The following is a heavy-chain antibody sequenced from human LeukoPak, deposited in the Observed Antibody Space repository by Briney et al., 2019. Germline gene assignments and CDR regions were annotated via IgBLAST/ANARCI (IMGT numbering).Heavy chain of an antibody. V-gene: IGHV3-23*01. J-gene: IGHJ5*02. CDR2: ISGSGGST. D-gene: IGHD3-22*01. CDR3: AKDPTTYYDVSGYGRYNWFDP. Sequence: GGSLRLSCAASGFTFSSYAMSWVRQAPGKGLEWVSGISGSGGSTYYADSVKGRFTISRDNSKNTLYLQMNSLRAEDTAVYYCAKDPTTYYDVSGYGRYNWFDPWGQGTLVTVSS. CDR1: GFTFSSYA.